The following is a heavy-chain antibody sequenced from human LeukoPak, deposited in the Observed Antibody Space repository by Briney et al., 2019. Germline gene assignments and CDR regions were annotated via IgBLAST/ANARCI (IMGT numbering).Heavy chain of an antibody. Sequence: SETLSLTCTVSGGSISSYYWGWIRQPPGKGLEWIGSIYYSGSTYYNPSLKSRVTISVDTSKNQFSLKLTSVTAADTAVYYCASALPFQLVHWGQGTLVTVSS. CDR2: IYYSGST. CDR1: GGSISSYY. V-gene: IGHV4-39*07. CDR3: ASALPFQLVH. J-gene: IGHJ4*02. D-gene: IGHD1-1*01.